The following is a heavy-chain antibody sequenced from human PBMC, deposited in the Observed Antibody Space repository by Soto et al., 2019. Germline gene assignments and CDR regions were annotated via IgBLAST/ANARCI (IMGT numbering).Heavy chain of an antibody. J-gene: IGHJ4*02. Sequence: QVQLVESGGGVVQPGRSLRLSCAASGFTFSSYAMHWVRQAPGKGLEWVAVISYDGSNKYYADSVKGRFTISRDNSKNTLYLQMNSLRAEDTDVYYCARARGRSYYFDYWGQGTLVTVSS. D-gene: IGHD1-26*01. CDR2: ISYDGSNK. CDR3: ARARGRSYYFDY. CDR1: GFTFSSYA. V-gene: IGHV3-30-3*01.